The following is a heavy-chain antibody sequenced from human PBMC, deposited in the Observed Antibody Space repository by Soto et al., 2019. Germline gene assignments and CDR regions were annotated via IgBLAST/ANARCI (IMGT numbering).Heavy chain of an antibody. CDR3: ATYPDHSSGYYRDPPIYYYYGMDV. V-gene: IGHV3-7*03. Sequence: PGGSLRLSCAASGFTFSSYWMSWVRQAPGKGLEWVANIKQDGSEKYYVDSVKGRFTISRDNAKNSLYLQMNSLRSEDTAVYYCATYPDHSSGYYRDPPIYYYYGMDVWGQGTTVTVSS. J-gene: IGHJ6*02. CDR1: GFTFSSYW. D-gene: IGHD3-22*01. CDR2: IKQDGSEK.